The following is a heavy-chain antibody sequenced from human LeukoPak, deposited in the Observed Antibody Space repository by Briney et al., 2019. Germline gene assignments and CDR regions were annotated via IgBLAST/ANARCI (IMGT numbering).Heavy chain of an antibody. Sequence: PGESLRISCKASGYSSTNYWITWVRQMPGKGLEWMGRFDPSDSYTIYSPSFQGHVTISADKSISTAYVQWSSLKASDTAMYYCARVTYYYDNTGTKAYFFDYWGQGTLVTVSP. CDR1: GYSSTNYW. J-gene: IGHJ4*02. CDR3: ARVTYYYDNTGTKAYFFDY. D-gene: IGHD3-22*01. CDR2: FDPSDSYT. V-gene: IGHV5-10-1*01.